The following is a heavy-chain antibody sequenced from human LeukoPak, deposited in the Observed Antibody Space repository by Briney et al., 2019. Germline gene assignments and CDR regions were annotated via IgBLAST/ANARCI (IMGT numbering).Heavy chain of an antibody. CDR3: AKDQYGGNPQYYFDY. CDR2: LTPSGDTT. D-gene: IGHD4-23*01. Sequence: SGGSLRLSCTASGFTFTSYAMTWVRQAPGKGLEWVSSLTPSGDTTYYADSVKGRFTISRDNSKNTLYLQMNSLRAEDTAVYYCAKDQYGGNPQYYFDYWGQGTLVTVSS. J-gene: IGHJ4*02. CDR1: GFTFTSYA. V-gene: IGHV3-23*01.